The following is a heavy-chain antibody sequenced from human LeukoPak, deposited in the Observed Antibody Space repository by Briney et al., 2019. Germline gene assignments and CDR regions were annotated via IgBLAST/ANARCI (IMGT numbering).Heavy chain of an antibody. Sequence: GGSLRLSCAASGFTFSSYAMSWVRQAPGKGLEWVSAISGSGGSTYYADSVKGRFTISRDNSKNTLYLQMHSLRAEDTAVYYCAKNGGLRLGELSLLDYWGQGTLVTVSS. V-gene: IGHV3-23*01. D-gene: IGHD3-16*02. CDR3: AKNGGLRLGELSLLDY. J-gene: IGHJ4*02. CDR1: GFTFSSYA. CDR2: ISGSGGST.